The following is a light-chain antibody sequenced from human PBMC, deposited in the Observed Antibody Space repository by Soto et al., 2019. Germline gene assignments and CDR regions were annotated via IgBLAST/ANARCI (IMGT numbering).Light chain of an antibody. CDR1: SSDVGSYNL. J-gene: IGLJ2*01. V-gene: IGLV2-23*03. CDR3: CSYAGSSTFE. Sequence: QSALTQPASVSGSPGQSITISCTGTSSDVGSYNLVSWYQQHPGKAPKLMIYEGSKRPSGVSNRFSGSKSVNTASLTISGLQAEDEADYYCCSYAGSSTFEFGGGTKLTVL. CDR2: EGS.